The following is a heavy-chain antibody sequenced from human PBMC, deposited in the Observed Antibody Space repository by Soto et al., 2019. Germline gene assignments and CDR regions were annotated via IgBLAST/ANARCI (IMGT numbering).Heavy chain of an antibody. J-gene: IGHJ3*02. CDR1: GGTYSTYT. CDR2: IIPMLAVT. Sequence: QVDLVQSGAEVKKPGSSVKVSCKAAGGTYSTYTLIWVRQAPGQGLEWMGRIIPMLAVTNSAQRFQGRVTLTADKSTSTAFMALTSLRSDDTAVYYCSIGSWSAETFDIWGQGTMVTVSS. D-gene: IGHD2-2*01. V-gene: IGHV1-69*02. CDR3: SIGSWSAETFDI.